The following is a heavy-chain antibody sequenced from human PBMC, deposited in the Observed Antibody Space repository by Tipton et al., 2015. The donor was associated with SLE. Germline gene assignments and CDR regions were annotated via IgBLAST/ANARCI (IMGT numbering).Heavy chain of an antibody. D-gene: IGHD4-17*01. V-gene: IGHV4-31*03. CDR3: ARDRGGYGDYDF. CDR1: GGSISSGGYY. CDR2: IYYSGST. Sequence: TLSLTCTVSGGSISSGGYYWSWFRQLPGQVLEWIGYIYYSGSTYYNPSLKSRVTISVDTSKNQFSLKLNSVTAADTAVYYCARDRGGYGDYDFWGQGTLVTVSS. J-gene: IGHJ4*02.